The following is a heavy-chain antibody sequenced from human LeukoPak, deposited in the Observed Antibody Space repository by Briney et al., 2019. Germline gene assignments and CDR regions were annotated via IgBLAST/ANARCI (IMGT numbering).Heavy chain of an antibody. J-gene: IGHJ4*02. V-gene: IGHV3-30-3*01. Sequence: GGSLRLSCAASGFTFSSYAMHRVRQAPGKGLEWVAVISYDGSNKYYADSVKGRFTISRDNSKNTLYLQMNSLRAEDTAVYYCAREEGLTVTIDYWGQGTLVTVST. CDR3: AREEGLTVTIDY. CDR2: ISYDGSNK. D-gene: IGHD4-17*01. CDR1: GFTFSSYA.